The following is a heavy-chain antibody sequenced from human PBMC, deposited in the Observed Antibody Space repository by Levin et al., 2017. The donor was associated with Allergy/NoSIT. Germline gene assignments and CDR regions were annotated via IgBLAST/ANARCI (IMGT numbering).Heavy chain of an antibody. CDR3: AAEPLSSNYYGSGSYYYGMDV. CDR1: GFTFTSSA. J-gene: IGHJ6*02. D-gene: IGHD3-10*01. CDR2: IVVGSGNT. V-gene: IGHV1-58*02. Sequence: KISCKASGFTFTSSAMQWVRQARGQRLEWIGWIVVGSGNTNYAQKFQERVTITRDMSKSTAYMELSSLRSEDTAVYYCAAEPLSSNYYGSGSYYYGMDVWGQGTTVTVSS.